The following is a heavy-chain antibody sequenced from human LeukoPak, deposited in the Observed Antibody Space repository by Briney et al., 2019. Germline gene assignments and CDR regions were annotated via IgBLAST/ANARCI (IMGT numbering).Heavy chain of an antibody. D-gene: IGHD3-3*01. CDR3: ARDEMNGFLDY. V-gene: IGHV4-59*01. CDR2: IYYSGST. J-gene: IGHJ4*02. CDR1: GGSISSYY. Sequence: PSETLSLTCTVSGGSISSYYWSWIRQPPGKGLEWIGYIYYSGSTNYNPYLKSRVTISVDTSKNQFSLKLSSVTAADTAVYYCARDEMNGFLDYWGQGTLVTVSS.